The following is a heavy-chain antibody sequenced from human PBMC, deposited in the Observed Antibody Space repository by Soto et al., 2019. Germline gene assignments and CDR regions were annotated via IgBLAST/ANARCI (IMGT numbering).Heavy chain of an antibody. CDR3: ATWTSESIVLMVYAPHAFDI. Sequence: QVQLVQSGAEVKKPGASVKVSCKVSGYTLTELSMHWVRQAPGKGLEWMGGFDPEDGETIYAQKFQGRVTMTEDTSTDTAYMELSSLRSEDTAVYYCATWTSESIVLMVYAPHAFDIWGQGTMVTVSS. D-gene: IGHD2-8*01. V-gene: IGHV1-24*01. CDR2: FDPEDGET. J-gene: IGHJ3*02. CDR1: GYTLTELS.